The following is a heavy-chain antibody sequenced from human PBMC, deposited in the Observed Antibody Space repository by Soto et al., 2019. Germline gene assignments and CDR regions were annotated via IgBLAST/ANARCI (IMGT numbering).Heavy chain of an antibody. CDR1: GGSVNSDGYY. D-gene: IGHD1-26*01. J-gene: IGHJ4*02. V-gene: IGHV4-61*08. CDR3: AREYSNSPEAFDS. CDR2: IYSTGRT. Sequence: SETLSLTCTVSGGSVNSDGYYWSWIPKPPGKGLEWIGYIYSTGRTNYNPSLMSRVTISLDTSRNQFSLKLSSVTDADTAVFYCAREYSNSPEAFDSWGQGTLVTVSS.